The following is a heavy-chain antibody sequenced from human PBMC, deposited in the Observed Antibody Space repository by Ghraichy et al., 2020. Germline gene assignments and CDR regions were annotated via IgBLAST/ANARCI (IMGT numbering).Heavy chain of an antibody. CDR3: ATSSGWVYDFWSLSYYGMDV. CDR2: INHSGST. Sequence: SQTLSLTCAVYGGSFSGYYWSWIRQPPGKGLEWIGEINHSGSTNYNPSLKSRVTISVDTSKNQFSLKLSSVTAADTAVYYCATSSGWVYDFWSLSYYGMDVWGQGTTVTVSS. V-gene: IGHV4-34*01. J-gene: IGHJ6*02. CDR1: GGSFSGYY. D-gene: IGHD3-3*01.